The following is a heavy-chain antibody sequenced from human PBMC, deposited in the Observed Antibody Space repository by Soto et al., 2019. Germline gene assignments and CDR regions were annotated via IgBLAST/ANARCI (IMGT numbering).Heavy chain of an antibody. CDR2: IYYSGST. CDR1: GGSISSYY. J-gene: IGHJ5*02. Sequence: ETLSLTCTVSGGSISSYYWSWIRQPPGKGLEWIGYIYYSGSTNYNPSLKSRVTISVDTSKNQFSLKLSSVTAADTAVYYCARGSIAAAGKNWFDPWGQGTLVTSPQ. D-gene: IGHD6-13*01. CDR3: ARGSIAAAGKNWFDP. V-gene: IGHV4-59*01.